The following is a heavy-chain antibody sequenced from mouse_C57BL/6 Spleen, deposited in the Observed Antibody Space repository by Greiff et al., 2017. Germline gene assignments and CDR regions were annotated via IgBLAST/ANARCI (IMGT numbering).Heavy chain of an antibody. CDR1: GYAFSSSW. V-gene: IGHV1-82*01. CDR3: ATDSSGYVSWFAY. CDR2: IYPGDGDT. Sequence: VQLQQSGPELVKPGASVKISCKASGYAFSSSWMNWVKQRPGKGLEWIGRIYPGDGDTNYNGKFKGKATLTADKSSSTAYMQLSSLTSEDSAVYFCATDSSGYVSWFAYWGQGTLVTVSA. D-gene: IGHD3-2*02. J-gene: IGHJ3*01.